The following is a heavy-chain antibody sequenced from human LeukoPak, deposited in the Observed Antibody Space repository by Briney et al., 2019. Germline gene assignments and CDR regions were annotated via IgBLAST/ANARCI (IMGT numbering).Heavy chain of an antibody. J-gene: IGHJ4*02. Sequence: GGSLRLSCAASGFTFSSYAMSWVRQAPGKGLEWVSAISGSGGSTYYADSVKGRSTISRDNSKNTLYLQMNSLRAEDTAVYYCAGGGFLEWLPLYYFDYWGQGTLVTVSS. D-gene: IGHD3-3*01. CDR2: ISGSGGST. CDR3: AGGGFLEWLPLYYFDY. CDR1: GFTFSSYA. V-gene: IGHV3-23*01.